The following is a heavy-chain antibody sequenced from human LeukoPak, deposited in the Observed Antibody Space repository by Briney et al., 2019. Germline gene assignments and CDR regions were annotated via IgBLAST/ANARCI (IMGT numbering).Heavy chain of an antibody. J-gene: IGHJ5*02. D-gene: IGHD1-7*01. CDR1: GFTFSSYW. CDR3: AKDLGNYHNWFDP. CDR2: IKPDGSEK. Sequence: GGSLRLSCAASGFTFSSYWMTWVRQVPRKGLEWVGNIKPDGSEKYYVDSVKGRFTISRDNAKNSLYLQMNSLRAEDTAVYYCAKDLGNYHNWFDPWGQGTLVTVSS. V-gene: IGHV3-7*01.